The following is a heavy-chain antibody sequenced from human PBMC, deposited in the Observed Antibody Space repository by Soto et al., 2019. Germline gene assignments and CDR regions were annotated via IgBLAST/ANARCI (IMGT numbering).Heavy chain of an antibody. J-gene: IGHJ4*02. Sequence: GESLKISCKGSGYSFTSYWISWVRQMPGKGLEWTGRIDPSDSYTNYSPSFLGHVTISADKSISTAYLQWSSLKASDTAMYYCARNYYYDSSGYQYWGQGTLVTVSS. V-gene: IGHV5-10-1*01. CDR1: GYSFTSYW. D-gene: IGHD3-22*01. CDR3: ARNYYYDSSGYQY. CDR2: IDPSDSYT.